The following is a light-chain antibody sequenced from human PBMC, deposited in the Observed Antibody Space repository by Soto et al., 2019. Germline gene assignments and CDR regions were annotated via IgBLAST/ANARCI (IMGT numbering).Light chain of an antibody. CDR1: SSDVGGYNY. J-gene: IGLJ1*01. CDR3: SSYTSSSPYV. V-gene: IGLV2-14*01. CDR2: DVS. Sequence: QSALTQPASVSGSPGQSITISCTGTSSDVGGYNYVSWYQQYPGKAPKLMIYDVSNRPSGVSNRFSGSKSGNTASLTISGLQAEDEADYYCSSYTSSSPYVFGTGTKLT.